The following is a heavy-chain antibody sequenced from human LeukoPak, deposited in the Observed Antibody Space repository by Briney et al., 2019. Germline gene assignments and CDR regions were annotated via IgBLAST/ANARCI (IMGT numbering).Heavy chain of an antibody. V-gene: IGHV4-59*01. J-gene: IGHJ4*02. Sequence: SETLSLTCTVSGGSINNYYWSWIRQPPGKGLEWIGYIYSSGNTNYNPSLKSRLTISVDTSKNQFSLKLSSVTAADTAVYYCARESRRDGYKFDYWGQGTLVTVSS. CDR2: IYSSGNT. CDR1: GGSINNYY. CDR3: ARESRRDGYKFDY. D-gene: IGHD5-24*01.